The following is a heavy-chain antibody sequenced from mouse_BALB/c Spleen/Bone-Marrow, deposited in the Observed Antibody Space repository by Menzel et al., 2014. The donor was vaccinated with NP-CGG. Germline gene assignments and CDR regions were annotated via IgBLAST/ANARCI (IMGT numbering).Heavy chain of an antibody. J-gene: IGHJ4*01. CDR1: GYAFTNYN. Sequence: EVKLVESGPELVKPGASVKVSCKASGYAFTNYNIYWVKQRHGKSLEWIGYIDLYNGGTSYNQKFKGKATLTVDKSSSTAYMHLNSLTSEDSAVYYCARLGDGYYDALYCWGQGTSVTASS. CDR3: ARLGDGYYDALYC. D-gene: IGHD2-3*01. V-gene: IGHV1S135*01. CDR2: IDLYNGGT.